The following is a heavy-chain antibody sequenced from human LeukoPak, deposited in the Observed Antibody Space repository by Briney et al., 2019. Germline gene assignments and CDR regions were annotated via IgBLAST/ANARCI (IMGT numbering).Heavy chain of an antibody. Sequence: GGSLGLSCAASGFTFSSYGMSWVRQAPGKGLEWVSGISGSGGSTYYADSVKGRFTISRDNSKNTLYLQMNSLRAEDTAVYYSPKAVSCSSTSCYRSYGMDVWGQGTTLTVSS. CDR1: GFTFSSYG. V-gene: IGHV3-23*01. J-gene: IGHJ6*02. CDR2: ISGSGGST. D-gene: IGHD2-2*02. CDR3: PKAVSCSSTSCYRSYGMDV.